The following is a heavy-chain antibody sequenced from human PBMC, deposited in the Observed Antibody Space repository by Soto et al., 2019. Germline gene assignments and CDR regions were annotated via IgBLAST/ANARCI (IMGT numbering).Heavy chain of an antibody. CDR2: IRAYNGNT. J-gene: IGHJ4*02. Sequence: QVQLVQSGAEVKKPGASVKVSCKASGYTFTSYGISWVRQAPGQGLEWMGWIRAYNGNTNYAQKLQGRATMTTETSTRTAYMELRSLRSDDTAVYYCARGDDILTGYYRGGDYWGQGTLVTVSS. CDR3: ARGDDILTGYYRGGDY. D-gene: IGHD3-9*01. V-gene: IGHV1-18*01. CDR1: GYTFTSYG.